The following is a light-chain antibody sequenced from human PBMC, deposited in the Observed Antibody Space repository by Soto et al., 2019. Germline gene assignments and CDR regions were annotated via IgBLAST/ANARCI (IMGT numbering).Light chain of an antibody. J-gene: IGKJ5*01. CDR3: QQRHMWPIT. V-gene: IGKV3-11*01. CDR2: DAY. Sequence: EVVLTQSPVTLSLSPGERATLSCRASQSFLGLLAWYQQKPGQAPRLLISDAYNRATGIPPRFSGSGSGTDFTLTISSLEPEDSAVYYCQQRHMWPITFGQGTRLESK. CDR1: QSFLGL.